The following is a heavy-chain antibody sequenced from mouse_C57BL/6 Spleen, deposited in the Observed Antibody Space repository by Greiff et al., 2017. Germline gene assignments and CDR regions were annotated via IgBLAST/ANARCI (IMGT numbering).Heavy chain of an antibody. D-gene: IGHD1-1*01. V-gene: IGHV14-4*01. J-gene: IGHJ2*01. CDR3: TTTTVVPY. Sequence: EVQLQQSGAELVRPGASVKLSCTASGFIIKDDYMHWVKQRPEQGLEWIGWIDPENGDTEYASKFQGKATITADTSSNTAYLQLSSLTSEDTAVYYCTTTTVVPYWGQGTTLTVSS. CDR1: GFIIKDDY. CDR2: IDPENGDT.